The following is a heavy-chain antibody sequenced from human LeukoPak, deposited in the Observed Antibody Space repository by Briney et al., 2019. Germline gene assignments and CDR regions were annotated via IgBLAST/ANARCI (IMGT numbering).Heavy chain of an antibody. V-gene: IGHV3-33*01. CDR3: ARDYYDSSGYYNAFDI. CDR1: GFTFSSYG. J-gene: IGHJ3*02. Sequence: GSLRLSCAASGFTFSSYGMHWVRQAPGKGLEWVAVIWYDGSNKYYADSVKGRFTISRDNSKNTLYLQMNSLRAEDTAVYYCARDYYDSSGYYNAFDIWGQGTMVTVSS. D-gene: IGHD3-22*01. CDR2: IWYDGSNK.